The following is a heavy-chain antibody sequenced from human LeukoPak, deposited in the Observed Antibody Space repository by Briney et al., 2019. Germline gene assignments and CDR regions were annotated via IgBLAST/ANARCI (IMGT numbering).Heavy chain of an antibody. Sequence: GGSLRLSCAASGFTFSSYAMSWVRQAPGKGLEWVSTISGSGGSTYYADSVKGRFTISRDNSKNTLYLQMNSLRAEDTAVYYCASSSSGWEYYFDYWGQGTLVTVSS. J-gene: IGHJ4*02. V-gene: IGHV3-23*01. D-gene: IGHD6-19*01. CDR1: GFTFSSYA. CDR3: ASSSSGWEYYFDY. CDR2: ISGSGGST.